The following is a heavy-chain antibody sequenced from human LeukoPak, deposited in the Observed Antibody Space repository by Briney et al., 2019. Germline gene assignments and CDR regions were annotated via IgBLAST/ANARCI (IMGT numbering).Heavy chain of an antibody. J-gene: IGHJ6*03. Sequence: PSETLSLTCSVSGDSITGCYWGWIRQPPGKGLEWIGNIYYTGNTYYNSSLKSRVTISVDTSKNQFSLKLSSVTAADTAVYYCARHLISTWPNYYYYYYMDVWGKGTTVTISS. D-gene: IGHD6-13*01. V-gene: IGHV4-39*01. CDR2: IYYTGNT. CDR3: ARHLISTWPNYYYYYYMDV. CDR1: GDSITGCY.